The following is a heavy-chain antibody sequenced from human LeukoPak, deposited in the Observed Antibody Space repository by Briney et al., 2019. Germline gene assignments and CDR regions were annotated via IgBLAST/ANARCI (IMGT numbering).Heavy chain of an antibody. CDR2: IYYSGST. J-gene: IGHJ4*02. V-gene: IGHV4-59*01. Sequence: MPSETLSLTCTVSGGSISSYYWSWIRQPPGKGLEWIGYIYYSGSTNYNPSLKSRVTISVDTSKNQFSLKLSSVTAADTAVYYCARSGYYYDSSGYYPYFDYWGQGTLVTVSS. CDR3: ARSGYYYDSSGYYPYFDY. D-gene: IGHD3-22*01. CDR1: GGSISSYY.